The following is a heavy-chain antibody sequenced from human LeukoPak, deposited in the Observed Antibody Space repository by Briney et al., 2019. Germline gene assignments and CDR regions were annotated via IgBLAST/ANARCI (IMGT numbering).Heavy chain of an antibody. V-gene: IGHV3-9*01. D-gene: IGHD3-22*01. Sequence: GRSLRLSCAASGFTFDDYAMHWVRQAPGKGLEWVSGISWNSGSIGYADSVKGRFTISRDNAKNSLYLQMNSLRAEDTALYYCAKTGSSGINNWFDPWGQGTLVTVSS. J-gene: IGHJ5*02. CDR3: AKTGSSGINNWFDP. CDR2: ISWNSGSI. CDR1: GFTFDDYA.